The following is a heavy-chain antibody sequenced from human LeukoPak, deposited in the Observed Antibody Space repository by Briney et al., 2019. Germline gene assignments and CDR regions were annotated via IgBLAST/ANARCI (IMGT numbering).Heavy chain of an antibody. CDR1: GFTFSSYA. V-gene: IGHV3-23*01. D-gene: IGHD3-10*01. CDR2: ISGSGGST. CDR3: ARNPPSGKLLGWFDP. Sequence: GGSLRLSCAASGFTFSSYAMSWVRQAPGKRLEWVSAISGSGGSTYYADSVKGRFTIPRDNSKTTLHLQMNSLRPEDRAVYYCARNPPSGKLLGWFDPWGQGTLVTVSS. J-gene: IGHJ5*02.